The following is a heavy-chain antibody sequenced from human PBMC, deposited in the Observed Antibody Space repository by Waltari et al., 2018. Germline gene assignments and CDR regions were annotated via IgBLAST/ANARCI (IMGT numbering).Heavy chain of an antibody. CDR3: ARGIETTLRLPTGN. Sequence: QVQLVESGGGVVQPGRSLRLSCAASGFTFSSYAMHWVRPAPGKGLEWVAVISYDGSNKYYADSVKGRFTISRDNSKNTLYLQMNSLRAEDTAVYYCARGIETTLRLPTGNWGQGTLVTVSS. J-gene: IGHJ4*02. V-gene: IGHV3-30*01. CDR2: ISYDGSNK. D-gene: IGHD4-17*01. CDR1: GFTFSSYA.